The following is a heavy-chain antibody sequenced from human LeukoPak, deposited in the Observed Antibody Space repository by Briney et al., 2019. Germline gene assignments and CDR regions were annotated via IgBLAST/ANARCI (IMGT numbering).Heavy chain of an antibody. D-gene: IGHD3-10*01. CDR1: GFTFSNTW. CDR2: IQSKTDGGTT. V-gene: IGHV3-15*01. J-gene: IGHJ4*02. Sequence: GGSLRLSCAASGFTFSNTWMNWVRQARGKGLEWVGRIQSKTDGGTTEYAAPVKGRFTISRDDSKTTLYLQMNSLKTEDTAVYYCATLTVRGVINIWGQGTLVTVSS. CDR3: ATLTVRGVINI.